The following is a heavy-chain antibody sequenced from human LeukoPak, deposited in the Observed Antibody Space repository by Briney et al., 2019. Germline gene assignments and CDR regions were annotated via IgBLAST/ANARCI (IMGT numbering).Heavy chain of an antibody. CDR2: IKSVGTTI. V-gene: IGHV3-48*03. CDR1: GFTFSSYE. CDR3: ARGYGSAYP. J-gene: IGHJ5*02. Sequence: GGSLRLSCAASGFTFSSYEMNWVRQAPGKGLEWVSSIKSVGTTIYYADSVKGRFTISRDNAKNSLYLQMNSLRAEDTAVYYCARGYGSAYPWGQGTLVTVSS. D-gene: IGHD3-10*01.